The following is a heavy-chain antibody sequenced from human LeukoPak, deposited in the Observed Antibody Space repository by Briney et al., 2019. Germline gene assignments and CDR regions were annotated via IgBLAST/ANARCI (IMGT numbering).Heavy chain of an antibody. J-gene: IGHJ4*02. D-gene: IGHD1-26*01. Sequence: ASVKVSCKASGFTFTSFGFSWVRQAPGQGLEWMGWISAYNGNTNYAQNLQGRVTMTTDASTSTVYMELRSLRSDDTAVYYCATDGIRGSNELFDYWGQGTLVTVSS. V-gene: IGHV1-18*01. CDR3: ATDGIRGSNELFDY. CDR1: GFTFTSFG. CDR2: ISAYNGNT.